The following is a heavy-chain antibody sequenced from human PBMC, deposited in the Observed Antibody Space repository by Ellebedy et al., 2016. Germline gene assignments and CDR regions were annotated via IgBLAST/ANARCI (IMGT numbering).Heavy chain of an antibody. J-gene: IGHJ4*02. CDR1: GGSFSGYY. Sequence: GSLRLXXAVYGGSFSGYYWSWIRQPPGKGLEWIGEINHSGSTNYNPSLKSRVTISVDTSKNQFSLKLSSVTAADTAVYYCACMVRGVAFDYWGQGTLVTVSS. CDR2: INHSGST. CDR3: ACMVRGVAFDY. D-gene: IGHD3-10*01. V-gene: IGHV4-34*01.